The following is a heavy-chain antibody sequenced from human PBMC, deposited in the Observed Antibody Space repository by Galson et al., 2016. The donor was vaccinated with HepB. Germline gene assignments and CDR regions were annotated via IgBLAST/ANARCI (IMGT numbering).Heavy chain of an antibody. CDR2: ISYDGSNK. CDR3: ARVSRYYDSSGYLDN. D-gene: IGHD3-22*01. CDR1: GFTFSNYA. J-gene: IGHJ4*02. Sequence: SLRLSCAASGFTFSNYAMHWVRQAPGKGLEWVAVISYDGSNKYYADSVKGRFIVSRDNSKNTLYLQMNSLRAEDTAVYYCARVSRYYDSSGYLDNWGQGTLVTVSS. V-gene: IGHV3-30*04.